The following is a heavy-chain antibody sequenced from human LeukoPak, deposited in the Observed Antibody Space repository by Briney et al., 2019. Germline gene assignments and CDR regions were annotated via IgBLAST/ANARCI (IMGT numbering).Heavy chain of an antibody. CDR1: GFTVSSNY. CDR3: ARDLSYPGAIDY. V-gene: IGHV3-21*01. Sequence: GGSLRLSCAASGFTVSSNYMSWVRQAPGKGLEWVSSISSSSSYIYYADSVKGRFTISRDNAKNSLYLQMNSLRAEDTAVYYCARDLSYPGAIDYWGQGTLVTVSS. D-gene: IGHD3-10*01. CDR2: ISSSSSYI. J-gene: IGHJ4*02.